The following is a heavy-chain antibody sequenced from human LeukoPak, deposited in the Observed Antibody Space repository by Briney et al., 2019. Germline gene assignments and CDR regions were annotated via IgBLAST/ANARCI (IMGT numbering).Heavy chain of an antibody. CDR2: IYPGDSDT. J-gene: IGHJ5*02. V-gene: IGHV5-51*01. Sequence: GESLKISCKGSGYSFISYWIGWVRQMPGKGLEWMGIIYPGDSDTSYSPSFQGQVTISADKSISTAYLQWSSLKASDTAMYYCARQRFTTRAYAGNWFDPWGQGTLVTVSS. D-gene: IGHD3-16*01. CDR1: GYSFISYW. CDR3: ARQRFTTRAYAGNWFDP.